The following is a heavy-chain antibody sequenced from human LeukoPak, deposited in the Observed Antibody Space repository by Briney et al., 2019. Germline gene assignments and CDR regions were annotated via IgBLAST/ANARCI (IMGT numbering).Heavy chain of an antibody. CDR3: ARVFGHDFWGGYYKSDYYYYMDV. J-gene: IGHJ6*03. D-gene: IGHD3-3*01. CDR1: GGSISSYY. V-gene: IGHV4-59*01. Sequence: PSETLSLTCTVSGGSISSYYWSWIRQPPGKGLEWIGYIYYSGSTNYNPSLKSRVTISVDTSKNQFSLKLSSVTAADTAVYYCARVFGHDFWGGYYKSDYYYYMDVWGKGTTVTVSS. CDR2: IYYSGST.